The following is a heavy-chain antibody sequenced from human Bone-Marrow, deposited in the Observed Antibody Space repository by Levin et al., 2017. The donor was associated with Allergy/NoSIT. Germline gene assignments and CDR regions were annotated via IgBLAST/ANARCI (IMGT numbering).Heavy chain of an antibody. V-gene: IGHV4-34*01. CDR1: GGSFSGYY. CDR2: INHSGST. J-gene: IGHJ4*02. CDR3: ARVSRARAVTLDY. Sequence: SQTLSLTCAVYGGSFSGYYWSWIRQPPGKGLEWIGEINHSGSTNYNPSLKSRVTISVDTSKNQFSLKLSSVTAADTAVYYCARVSRARAVTLDYWGQGTLVTVSS. D-gene: IGHD4-11*01.